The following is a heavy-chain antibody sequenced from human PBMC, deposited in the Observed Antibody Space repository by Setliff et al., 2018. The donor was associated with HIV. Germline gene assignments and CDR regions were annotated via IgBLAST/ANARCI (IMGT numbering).Heavy chain of an antibody. CDR2: IYTSGST. V-gene: IGHV4-61*09. CDR3: ARQSRITMVRGVYGAGDYYMDA. D-gene: IGHD3-10*01. Sequence: PSETLSLTCTVSGGSISSGSYYWSWIRQPAGKGLEWIGHIYTSGSTNYNPSLKSRVTISEDTSRHQFSLKLSSVTAADTAVYYCARQSRITMVRGVYGAGDYYMDAWGKGTTVTVSS. CDR1: GGSISSGSYY. J-gene: IGHJ6*03.